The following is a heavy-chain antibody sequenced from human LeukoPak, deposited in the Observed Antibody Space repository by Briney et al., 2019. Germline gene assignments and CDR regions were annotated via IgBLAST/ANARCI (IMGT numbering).Heavy chain of an antibody. D-gene: IGHD6-6*01. Sequence: GGSLRLSCAASGFTFSSYWMSWVRQAPGKGLEWVSVISDSGGSTYYADSVKGRFTISRDNSKNSLYLQMNSLRAEDTAVYYCAKDTVHSTSSIDYWGQGTLVTVSS. V-gene: IGHV3-23*01. CDR2: ISDSGGST. CDR3: AKDTVHSTSSIDY. J-gene: IGHJ4*02. CDR1: GFTFSSYW.